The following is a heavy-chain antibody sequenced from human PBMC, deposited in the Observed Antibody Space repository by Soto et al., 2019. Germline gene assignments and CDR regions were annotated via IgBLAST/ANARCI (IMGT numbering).Heavy chain of an antibody. D-gene: IGHD3-10*01. J-gene: IGHJ4*02. CDR3: AREVLWVGQLLYGYYFDY. CDR1: GGSISSGGYY. V-gene: IGHV4-31*03. Sequence: SETLSLTCTVSGGSISSGGYYYNWIRQHPGKGLEWIGYIYYSGSTYYNPSLKSRVTISVDTSKNQFSLKLSSVTAADTAVYYCAREVLWVGQLLYGYYFDYWGQGTLVTVSS. CDR2: IYYSGST.